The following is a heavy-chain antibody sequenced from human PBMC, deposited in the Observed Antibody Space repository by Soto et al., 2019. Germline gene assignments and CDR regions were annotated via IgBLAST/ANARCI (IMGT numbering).Heavy chain of an antibody. CDR2: INPNSGGT. Sequence: ASVKVSCKASGYTFTGYYMHWVRQATGQGLEWMGWINPNSGGTNYAQKFQGWVTMTRDTSISTAYMELSRLRSDDTAVYYCARGFLGVVPAALKVGAPSDYYYYGMDVWGQGTTVTVS. J-gene: IGHJ6*02. CDR3: ARGFLGVVPAALKVGAPSDYYYYGMDV. CDR1: GYTFTGYY. V-gene: IGHV1-2*04. D-gene: IGHD2-2*01.